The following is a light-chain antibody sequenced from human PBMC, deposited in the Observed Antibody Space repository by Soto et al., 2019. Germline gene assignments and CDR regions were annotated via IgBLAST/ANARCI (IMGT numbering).Light chain of an antibody. Sequence: SLLTQPPSASGTPGQMVTISCSGSSSNIGSKTVNWYQQLPGTAPKLLIYSNYQRPSGVPDRFSGSKSGTSASLAISGLQSEDEADYYCSAWDASLNGYVFGTGTKVTVL. CDR1: SSNIGSKT. J-gene: IGLJ1*01. CDR2: SNY. V-gene: IGLV1-44*01. CDR3: SAWDASLNGYV.